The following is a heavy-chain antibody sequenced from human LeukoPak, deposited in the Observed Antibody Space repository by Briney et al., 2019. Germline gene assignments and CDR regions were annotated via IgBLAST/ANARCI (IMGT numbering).Heavy chain of an antibody. Sequence: SVKVSCKASGGTFSSYAISWVRQAPGQGLEWMGGIIPIFGAANYAQKFQGRVTITTDESTSTAYMELSSLRSEDTAVYYCARGENRWELRFFTFWGQGTLVTVSS. CDR2: IIPIFGAA. V-gene: IGHV1-69*05. CDR1: GGTFSSYA. D-gene: IGHD1-26*01. CDR3: ARGENRWELRFFTF. J-gene: IGHJ4*02.